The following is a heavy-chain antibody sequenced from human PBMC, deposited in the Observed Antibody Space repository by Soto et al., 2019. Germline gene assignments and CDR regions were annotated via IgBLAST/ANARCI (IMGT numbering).Heavy chain of an antibody. J-gene: IGHJ4*02. CDR3: ARDSRTYYYDS. CDR1: GFTVSSNY. Sequence: GGSLRLSCAASGFTVSSNYMSWVRQAPGKGLEWVSVIYSGGSTYYADSVKGRFTISRDNSKNTLYLQMNSLRAEDTAVYYCARDSRTYYYDSWGQGTLVTVSS. V-gene: IGHV3-53*01. CDR2: IYSGGST. D-gene: IGHD3-22*01.